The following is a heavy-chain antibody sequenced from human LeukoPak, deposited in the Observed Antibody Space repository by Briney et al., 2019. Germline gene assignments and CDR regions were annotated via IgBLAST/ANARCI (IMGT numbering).Heavy chain of an antibody. CDR3: ARIWGPWFDP. CDR2: IYTSGST. V-gene: IGHV4-61*02. Sequence: PSETLSLTCTVSGGSISSGSYYWSWIRQPAGKGLEWIGRIYTSGSTNYNPSLKNRVTISVDTSKNQFSLKLSSVTAADTAVYYCARIWGPWFDPWGRGTLVTVSS. J-gene: IGHJ5*02. CDR1: GGSISSGSYY. D-gene: IGHD3-16*01.